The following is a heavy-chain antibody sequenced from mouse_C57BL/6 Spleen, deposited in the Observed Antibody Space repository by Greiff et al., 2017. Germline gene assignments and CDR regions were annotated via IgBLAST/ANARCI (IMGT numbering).Heavy chain of an antibody. V-gene: IGHV1-15*01. J-gene: IGHJ1*03. CDR2: IDPETGGT. CDR3: TRGNYGSTWYFDV. Sequence: SGAELVRPGASVTLSCKASGYTFTDYEMHWVKQTPVHGLEWIGAIDPETGGTAYNQKFKGKAILTADKSSSTAYMELRSLTSEDSAVYYCTRGNYGSTWYFDVWGTGTTVTVSS. CDR1: GYTFTDYE. D-gene: IGHD1-1*01.